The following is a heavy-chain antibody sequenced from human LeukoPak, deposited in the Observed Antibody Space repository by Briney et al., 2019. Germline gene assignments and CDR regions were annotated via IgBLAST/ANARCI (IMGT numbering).Heavy chain of an antibody. CDR3: ARVGESGIMWIQLWPPTGAFDI. CDR1: GFTFSSYA. D-gene: IGHD5-18*01. V-gene: IGHV3-30-3*01. CDR2: ISYDGSNK. J-gene: IGHJ3*02. Sequence: QTGGSLRLSCAASGFTFSSYAMHWVRQAPGKGLEWVAVISYDGSNKYYADSVKGRFTISRDNSKNTLYLQMNSLRAEDTAVYYCARVGESGIMWIQLWPPTGAFDIWGQGTMVTVSS.